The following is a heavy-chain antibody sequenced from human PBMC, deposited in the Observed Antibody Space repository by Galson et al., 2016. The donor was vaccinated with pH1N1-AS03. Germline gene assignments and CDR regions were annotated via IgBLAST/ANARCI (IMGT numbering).Heavy chain of an antibody. CDR1: GFPFTDAW. Sequence: SVRLSCAASGFPFTDAWMSWVRQGTGKGLEWIGRIAGRTNGKGTISGPPARGRFSIYRDHSHNTLYLQLTSLTAEDTALYYCTAGRVDSHTSLDYWGQGSLVTVSS. J-gene: IGHJ4*02. CDR3: TAGRVDSHTSLDY. V-gene: IGHV3-15*04. D-gene: IGHD5-12*01. CDR2: IAGRTNGKGT.